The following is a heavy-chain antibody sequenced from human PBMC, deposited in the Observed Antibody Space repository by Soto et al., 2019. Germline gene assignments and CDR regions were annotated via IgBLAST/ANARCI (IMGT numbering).Heavy chain of an antibody. CDR2: ISSSSSTI. Sequence: GGSLRLSCAASGFTFSSYSMNWVRQAPGKGLEWVSYISSSSSTIYYADSVKGRFTISRDNAKNSLYLQMNSLRDEDTAVYYCARASLSSRQRLDAFDIWGQGTMVTVSS. CDR3: ARASLSSRQRLDAFDI. V-gene: IGHV3-48*02. J-gene: IGHJ3*02. D-gene: IGHD6-13*01. CDR1: GFTFSSYS.